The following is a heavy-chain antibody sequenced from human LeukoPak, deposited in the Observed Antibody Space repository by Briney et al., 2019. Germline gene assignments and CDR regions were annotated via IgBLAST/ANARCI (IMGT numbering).Heavy chain of an antibody. D-gene: IGHD2-2*01. Sequence: ASVKVSCKASGYTFTSYGISWVRQAPGQGLEWMGWISAYNGNTNYAQKLQGRVTMTTDTSTGTAYMELRSLRSDDTAVYYCARVRGGYCSSTSCSKPLFDYWGQGTLVTVSS. CDR2: ISAYNGNT. CDR3: ARVRGGYCSSTSCSKPLFDY. J-gene: IGHJ4*02. V-gene: IGHV1-18*01. CDR1: GYTFTSYG.